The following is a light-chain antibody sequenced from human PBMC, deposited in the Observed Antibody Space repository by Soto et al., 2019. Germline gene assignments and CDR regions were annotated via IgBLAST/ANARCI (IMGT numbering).Light chain of an antibody. J-gene: IGLJ2*01. CDR2: DVT. CDR1: SSDIGGYNF. Sequence: QSALSQPPSASGSPGQSVTISCTGTSSDIGGYNFVSWYQQHPGKAPKLMIYDVTKRPSGVPDSFSGSKSGNTASLTVSGLQAEDEADYYCASYAGVNNLLFGGGTKVTVL. CDR3: ASYAGVNNLL. V-gene: IGLV2-8*01.